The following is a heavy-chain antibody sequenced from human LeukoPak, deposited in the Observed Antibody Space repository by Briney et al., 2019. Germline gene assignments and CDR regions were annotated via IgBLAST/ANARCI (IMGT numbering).Heavy chain of an antibody. CDR1: GYTFTGYY. CDR3: ARAASYYDILTGYDY. V-gene: IGHV1-2*02. CDR2: INPNSGGT. J-gene: IGHJ4*02. D-gene: IGHD3-9*01. Sequence: ASVKVSCTASGYTFTGYYMHWVRQAPGQGLEWMGWINPNSGGTNYAQKFQGRVTMTRDTSISTAYMELSRLRSDDTAVYYCARAASYYDILTGYDYWGQGTLVTVSS.